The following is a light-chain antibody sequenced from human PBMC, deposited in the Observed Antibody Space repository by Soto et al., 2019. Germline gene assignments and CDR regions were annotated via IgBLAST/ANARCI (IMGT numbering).Light chain of an antibody. CDR3: QQRRNWPRT. V-gene: IGKV3-11*01. Sequence: EIVLPQSPATLSLSPGERATLSCRASQSVSSSLAWYQQKPGQAPRLLIYDTSNRATGIPARFSGSGSGTDFTLTISSLEPEDFAVYYCQQRRNWPRTFGQGTKVEIK. CDR1: QSVSSS. CDR2: DTS. J-gene: IGKJ1*01.